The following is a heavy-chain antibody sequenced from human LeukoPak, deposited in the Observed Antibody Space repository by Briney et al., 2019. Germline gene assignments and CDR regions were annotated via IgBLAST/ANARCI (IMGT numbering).Heavy chain of an antibody. CDR2: VYSAGTT. D-gene: IGHD5-12*01. Sequence: GGSLRLSCAASGFTVSHNTMSWVRQAPGKGLKWVSLVYSAGTTYYADSVKGRFTISRDNSKNTLFLQMNNLRAEDTAVYYCAETRGYSGYDHIDYWGQGTLVTVSS. J-gene: IGHJ4*02. CDR1: GFTVSHNT. V-gene: IGHV3-66*01. CDR3: AETRGYSGYDHIDY.